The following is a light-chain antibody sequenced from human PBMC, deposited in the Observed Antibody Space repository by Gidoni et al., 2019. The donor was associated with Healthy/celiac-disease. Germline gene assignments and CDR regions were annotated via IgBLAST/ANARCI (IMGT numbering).Light chain of an antibody. Sequence: SYELTQPLAVSVALGQTARITCGGNNIGSKNVHWYQQKPGQAPVLVIYTDRNRPSGIPERFSGSNSGNTATLTISRAQAGDEADYYCQVWDSSTDWVFGGGTKLTVL. CDR1: NIGSKN. V-gene: IGLV3-9*01. CDR3: QVWDSSTDWV. J-gene: IGLJ3*02. CDR2: TDR.